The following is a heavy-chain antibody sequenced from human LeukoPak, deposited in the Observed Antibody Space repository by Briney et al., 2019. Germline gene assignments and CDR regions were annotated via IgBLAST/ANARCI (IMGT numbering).Heavy chain of an antibody. CDR3: ARARGSGSYINWFDP. D-gene: IGHD1-26*01. CDR1: GYTFTSYG. J-gene: IGHJ5*02. Sequence: GASVKVSCKASGYTFTSYGISWVRQAPGQGLEWMGWISAYNGNTNYAQKLQGRVTMTTDTSTSTAYMELRSLRSDDTAVYYCARARGSGSYINWFDPWGQGTLVTVSS. V-gene: IGHV1-18*01. CDR2: ISAYNGNT.